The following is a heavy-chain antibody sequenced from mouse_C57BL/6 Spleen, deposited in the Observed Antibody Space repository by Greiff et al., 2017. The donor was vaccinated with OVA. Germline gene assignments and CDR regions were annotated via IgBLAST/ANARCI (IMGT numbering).Heavy chain of an antibody. CDR2: IYPGDGDT. Sequence: QVQLKQSGPELVKPGASVKISCKASGYAFSSSWMNWVKQRPGKGLEWIGRIYPGDGDTNYNGKFKGKATLTADKSSSTAYMQLSSLTSEDSAVYFCARSGDGNYFDYWGQGTTLTVSS. D-gene: IGHD2-3*01. V-gene: IGHV1-82*01. J-gene: IGHJ2*01. CDR3: ARSGDGNYFDY. CDR1: GYAFSSSW.